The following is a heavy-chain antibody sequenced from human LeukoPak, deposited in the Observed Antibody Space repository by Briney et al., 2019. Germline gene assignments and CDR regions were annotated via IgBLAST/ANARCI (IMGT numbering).Heavy chain of an antibody. J-gene: IGHJ4*02. CDR1: GYTFTSYG. CDR3: ARDDYVWGGYRQYYFDY. D-gene: IGHD3-16*02. V-gene: IGHV1-18*01. CDR2: ISAYNGNT. Sequence: ASVKVSCKASGYTFTSYGISWVRQAPGQGLEWMGWISAYNGNTNYAQKLQGRVTMTTDTSTSTAYMELRSLRSDDTAVYYCARDDYVWGGYRQYYFDYWGQGTLVTVSS.